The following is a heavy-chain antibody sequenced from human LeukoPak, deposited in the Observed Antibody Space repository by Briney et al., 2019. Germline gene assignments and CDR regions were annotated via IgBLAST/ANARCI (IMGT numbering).Heavy chain of an antibody. D-gene: IGHD6-6*01. CDR2: FDPEDGET. CDR1: GYTFTSYY. Sequence: ASVKVSCKASGYTFTSYYMHWVRQAPGKGLEWMGGFDPEDGETIYAQKFQGRVTMTEDTSTDTAYMELSSLRSEDTAVYYCATPRSIAAPRGYYYYGMDVWGQGTTVTVSS. CDR3: ATPRSIAAPRGYYYYGMDV. V-gene: IGHV1-24*01. J-gene: IGHJ6*02.